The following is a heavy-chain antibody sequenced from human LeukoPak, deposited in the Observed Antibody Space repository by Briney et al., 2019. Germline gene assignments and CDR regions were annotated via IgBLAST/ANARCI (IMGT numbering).Heavy chain of an antibody. CDR3: ARVAATDYFDY. D-gene: IGHD2-15*01. CDR1: GGSISSYSFY. V-gene: IGHV4-39*01. CDR2: IYYSGST. J-gene: IGHJ4*02. Sequence: SETLSLTCTVSGGSISSYSFYWGWIRQPPGKGLEWIGSIYYSGSTNYNSSLKSRVIISVDTSKNQFSLKLSSVTAADTAVYFCARVAATDYFDYWGQGTLVTASS.